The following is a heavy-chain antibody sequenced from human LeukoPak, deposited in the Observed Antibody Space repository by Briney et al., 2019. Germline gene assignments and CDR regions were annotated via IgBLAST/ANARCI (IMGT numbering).Heavy chain of an antibody. CDR3: ARDQAREYCSSTSCYAGGSWYYYYGMDV. Sequence: GGSLRLSCAASGFTFSSYSMNWVRQAPGKGLEWVSYISSSSSTIYYADSVKGRFTISRDNAKNSLYLQMNSLRAEDTAVYYCARDQAREYCSSTSCYAGGSWYYYYGMDVWGQGTTVTVSS. D-gene: IGHD2-2*01. J-gene: IGHJ6*02. V-gene: IGHV3-48*01. CDR1: GFTFSSYS. CDR2: ISSSSSTI.